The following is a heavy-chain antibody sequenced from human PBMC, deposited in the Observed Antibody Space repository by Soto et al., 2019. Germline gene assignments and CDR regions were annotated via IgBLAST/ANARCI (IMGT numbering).Heavy chain of an antibody. CDR1: GTSIRGYY. D-gene: IGHD3-10*01. CDR2: IYYTGTT. Sequence: SETLSLTCSVSGTSIRGYYWTWIWQPPGKGLEWIGYIYYTGTTKYNPSLKSRVTISVDTSKNQFSLRLNSVTAADTAVYYCAREVSSFGSNHFDSWGQGALVTVSS. J-gene: IGHJ4*02. V-gene: IGHV4-59*01. CDR3: AREVSSFGSNHFDS.